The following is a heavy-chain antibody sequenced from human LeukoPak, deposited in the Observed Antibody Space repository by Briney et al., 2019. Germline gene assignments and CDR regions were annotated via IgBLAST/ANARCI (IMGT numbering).Heavy chain of an antibody. J-gene: IGHJ3*02. V-gene: IGHV4-39*01. CDR3: ARSEYSYGADAFDI. CDR2: IYYSGST. D-gene: IGHD5-18*01. CDR1: GGSISSSSYY. Sequence: SETLSLTCTVSGGSISSSSYYWGWIRQPPGKGLEWIVSIYYSGSTYYNPSLKSRVTISVDTSKNQFSLKLSSVTAADTAVYYCARSEYSYGADAFDIWGQGTMVTVSS.